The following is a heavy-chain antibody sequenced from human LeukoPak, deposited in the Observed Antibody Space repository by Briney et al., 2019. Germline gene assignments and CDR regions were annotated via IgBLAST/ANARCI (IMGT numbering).Heavy chain of an antibody. CDR1: GFTSSSYG. J-gene: IGHJ4*02. Sequence: GRSLRLSYAASGFTSSSYGMHWVRQAPGKGLERVASISYDGSNKYYADSVKGRFTISRDNSKNTLYLQMTSLRAVDTAVYYCAKDIDGYIYSWGQGTLVTVSS. CDR2: ISYDGSNK. V-gene: IGHV3-30*18. CDR3: AKDIDGYIYS. D-gene: IGHD5-24*01.